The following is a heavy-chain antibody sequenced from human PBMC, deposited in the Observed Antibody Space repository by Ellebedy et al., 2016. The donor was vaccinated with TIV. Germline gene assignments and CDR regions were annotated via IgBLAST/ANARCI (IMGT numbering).Heavy chain of an antibody. CDR1: GFTFSRNA. CDR2: ITGSGSST. J-gene: IGHJ6*02. CDR3: AKRVTMVRGVITHYYYSMDV. V-gene: IGHV3-23*01. D-gene: IGHD3-10*01. Sequence: GESLKISCAASGFTFSRNAMTWVRQAPGKGLEWVSLITGSGSSTYYADSVKGRFTISRDNSKNTLYLQMNSLRAEDTAVYYCAKRVTMVRGVITHYYYSMDVWGQGTTVTVSS.